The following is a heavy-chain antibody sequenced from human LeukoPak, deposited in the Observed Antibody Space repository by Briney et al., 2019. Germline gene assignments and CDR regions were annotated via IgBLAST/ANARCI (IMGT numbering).Heavy chain of an antibody. CDR1: GFTFSSYE. J-gene: IGHJ4*02. V-gene: IGHV3-48*03. Sequence: GGSLRLSCAASGFTFSSYEMNWVRQAPGKGLEWVSYISSSGNTIYYADSVKGRFTISRDIAKNSLYLQMNSLRAEDTAVYYCARESTGWGIFDYWGQGTLVTVSS. CDR2: ISSSGNTI. D-gene: IGHD6-19*01. CDR3: ARESTGWGIFDY.